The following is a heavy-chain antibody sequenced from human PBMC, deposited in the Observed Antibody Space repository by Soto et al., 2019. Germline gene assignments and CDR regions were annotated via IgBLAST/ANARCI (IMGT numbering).Heavy chain of an antibody. Sequence: EVQLLESGGGLVQPGGSLRLSCAASGFTFSSYAMSWVRQAPGKGLEWVSAISGSGGRTYYADSVKGRFTISRDNSKNTLYLQMNSLRAEDTAVYYCARGGDIVVVPAAMGDYWGQGTLVTVSS. CDR2: ISGSGGRT. J-gene: IGHJ4*02. CDR1: GFTFSSYA. D-gene: IGHD2-2*01. V-gene: IGHV3-23*01. CDR3: ARGGDIVVVPAAMGDY.